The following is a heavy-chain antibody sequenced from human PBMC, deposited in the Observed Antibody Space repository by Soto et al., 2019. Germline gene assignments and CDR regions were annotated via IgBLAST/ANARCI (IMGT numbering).Heavy chain of an antibody. Sequence: QVLVQESGPGLVKPSQTLTLSCTVSGGSVDSGNHYWDWIRQPPGKGLEWIGYIYYGENTYYGPSLKRQATISVDTPHSRLSLRLAAVPAADTAVYYCARDMGTAMTTRIFDHWGQGTLVTVSS. CDR2: IYYGENT. J-gene: IGHJ4*02. CDR3: ARDMGTAMTTRIFDH. V-gene: IGHV4-30-4*01. D-gene: IGHD4-17*01. CDR1: GGSVDSGNHY.